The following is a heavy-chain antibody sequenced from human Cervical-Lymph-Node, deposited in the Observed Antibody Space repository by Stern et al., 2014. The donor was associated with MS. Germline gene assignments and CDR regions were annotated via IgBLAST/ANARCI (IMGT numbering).Heavy chain of an antibody. CDR2: LSYDGTTK. CDR1: GFTLSSFT. D-gene: IGHD3-16*01. Sequence: QVQLVESGGGMVQPGRSLTISCAASGFTLSSFTMHWVRQAPDKGLEWVASLSYDGTTKDYADSVRGRFTISRDRSMNTVFLQMDSLRPEDTALYYCARDRGLTRMVKFELWGQGTLVAVSS. J-gene: IGHJ4*02. CDR3: ARDRGLTRMVKFEL. V-gene: IGHV3-30-3*01.